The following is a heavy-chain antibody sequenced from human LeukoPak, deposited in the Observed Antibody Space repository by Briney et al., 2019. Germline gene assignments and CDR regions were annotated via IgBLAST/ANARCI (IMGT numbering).Heavy chain of an antibody. CDR1: GFTFSSYA. V-gene: IGHV3-23*01. Sequence: GGSLRLSCAASGFTFSSYAMSWVRQAPGKGLEWVSAISGSGGSTYYADSVKGRFTISRDNSKNTLYLQMNSLRAEDTAVYYCAKDQGTMIVVVTTIDYWGQGTLVTVSS. J-gene: IGHJ4*02. CDR3: AKDQGTMIVVVTTIDY. CDR2: ISGSGGST. D-gene: IGHD3-22*01.